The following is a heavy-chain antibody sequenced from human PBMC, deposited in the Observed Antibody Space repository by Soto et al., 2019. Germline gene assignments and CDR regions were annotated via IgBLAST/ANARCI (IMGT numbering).Heavy chain of an antibody. V-gene: IGHV1-3*01. CDR1: GYMFTTSA. CDR3: ARDGVAAGNINFDY. CDR2: ISGDSGNT. J-gene: IGHJ4*01. D-gene: IGHD6-19*01. Sequence: ASVKVSCKASGYMFTTSAMHWVRQAPGQRLEWMGWISGDSGNTKYSPKLQDRVTITRDTSASTAYMELSSLRSEDTALYYCARDGVAAGNINFDYWGQGTLVTVSS.